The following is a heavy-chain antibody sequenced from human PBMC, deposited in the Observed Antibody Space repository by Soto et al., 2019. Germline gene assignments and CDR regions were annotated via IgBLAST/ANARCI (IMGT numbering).Heavy chain of an antibody. Sequence: GGSLRLSCVISRLTFSSYALNWVRQAPGKGLERVSAISGSGGSTYYADSVKGRFTISRDNSKNTLYLQMNSLRAEDTAVYYCAPHLWFGELYYWGQGTLVTVSS. CDR2: ISGSGGST. D-gene: IGHD3-10*01. J-gene: IGHJ4*02. CDR3: APHLWFGELYY. CDR1: RLTFSSYA. V-gene: IGHV3-23*01.